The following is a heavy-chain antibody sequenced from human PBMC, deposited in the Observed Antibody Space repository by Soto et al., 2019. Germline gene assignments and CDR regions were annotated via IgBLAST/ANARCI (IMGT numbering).Heavy chain of an antibody. D-gene: IGHD2-15*01. V-gene: IGHV3-11*06. J-gene: IGHJ5*02. Sequence: PGGSLRLSCAGSGFTFGDSYMSWIRQAPGKGLEWLSYISPGSRYPAYADSVKGRFTISRDNAKRSLYPQMMSLTAEDTAIYYCVRGGGGGLFDPCGQGPMVTVYS. CDR3: VRGGGGGLFDP. CDR2: ISPGSRYP. CDR1: GFTFGDSY.